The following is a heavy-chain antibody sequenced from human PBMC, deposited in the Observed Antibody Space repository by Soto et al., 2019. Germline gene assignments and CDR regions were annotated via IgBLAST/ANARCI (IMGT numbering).Heavy chain of an antibody. CDR2: IIPIFGTA. CDR1: GGTFSSYA. Sequence: QVQLVQSGAEVKKPGSSVKVSCKASGGTFSSYAIDWVRQAPGQGVEWMGGIIPIFGTADYAQKVQGRVMITPYESTSTAYMDLSSLRSDDTAVYYCARGHTGGGWTYYFDYWGQGTLVTISS. D-gene: IGHD3-16*01. CDR3: ARGHTGGGWTYYFDY. V-gene: IGHV1-69*05. J-gene: IGHJ4*02.